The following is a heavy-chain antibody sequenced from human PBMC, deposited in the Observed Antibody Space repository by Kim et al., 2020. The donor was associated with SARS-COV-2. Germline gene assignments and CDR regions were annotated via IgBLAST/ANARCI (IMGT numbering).Heavy chain of an antibody. D-gene: IGHD6-13*01. V-gene: IGHV6-1*01. CDR3: ARELSSRSFIAAAGTEGYYCGIDF. CDR1: GDSVSSNSAA. CDR2: SYYRSKWYN. Sequence: SQTLSLTCAISGDSVSSNSAAWNWIRQSPSRGLEWLGRSYYRSKWYNDYAVSVKSRITINPDTSKNQFSLQLNSVTPEDTAVYYCARELSSRSFIAAAGTEGYYCGIDFWGHGTMVTVSS. J-gene: IGHJ6*02.